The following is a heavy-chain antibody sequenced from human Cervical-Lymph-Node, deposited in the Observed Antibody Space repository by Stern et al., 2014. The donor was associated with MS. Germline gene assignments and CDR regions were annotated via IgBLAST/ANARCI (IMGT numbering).Heavy chain of an antibody. CDR1: GYTFTNYG. J-gene: IGHJ4*02. V-gene: IGHV1-18*01. D-gene: IGHD3-16*01. CDR3: ARSGGSF. Sequence: VQLVQSGPEVKKPGASVKVSCKASGYTFTNYGINWVRQPPGQGLEWMGWISTNKGNTHYAQNIQGRVTMTTATSTTTAYMELRSLRSDDTAVYYCARSGGSFWGRGTLVTVSS. CDR2: ISTNKGNT.